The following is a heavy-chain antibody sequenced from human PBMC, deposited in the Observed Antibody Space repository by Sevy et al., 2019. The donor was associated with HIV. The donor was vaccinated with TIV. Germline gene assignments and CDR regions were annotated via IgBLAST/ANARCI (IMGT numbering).Heavy chain of an antibody. J-gene: IGHJ6*03. CDR2: ISSSSSTI. CDR1: GFTFSSYS. D-gene: IGHD2-2*01. CDR3: ARESRTSRSDYYYYMDV. V-gene: IGHV3-48*01. Sequence: GGCLRLSCAASGFTFSSYSMNWVRQAPGKGLEWVSYISSSSSTIYYADSVKGRFTISRDNAKNSLYLQMNSLRAEDTDVYYCARESRTSRSDYYYYMDVWGKGTTVTVSS.